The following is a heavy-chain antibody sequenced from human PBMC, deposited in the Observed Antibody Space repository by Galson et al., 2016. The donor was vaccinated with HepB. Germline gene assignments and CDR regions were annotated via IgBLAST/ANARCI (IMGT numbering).Heavy chain of an antibody. J-gene: IGHJ5*02. CDR3: ARGSTFYHYWSPSRPYWFDP. D-gene: IGHD3-3*01. V-gene: IGHV3-33*01. Sequence: SLRLSCAASGFTFSNYGIHWVRQAPGQGLEWVAVIWYDGITKYYSDSVKGRFTVSRDNSKTTVYLQMNSLRAEDTAVYYCARGSTFYHYWSPSRPYWFDPWGQEPWSPSLQ. CDR2: IWYDGITK. CDR1: GFTFSNYG.